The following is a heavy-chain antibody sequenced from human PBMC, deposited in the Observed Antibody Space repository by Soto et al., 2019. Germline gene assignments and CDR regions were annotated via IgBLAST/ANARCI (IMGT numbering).Heavy chain of an antibody. Sequence: QVQLVQSGAEVKKPGASVKVSCKASGYTFTSYDINWVRQATGQGLEWMGWMNPNSGNTVYAQKFQGRVSTTRNTSVSPAYMEVSSLRAEDTAVYYCAREHSNYRGNWFDPWGQGTLVTVSS. CDR2: MNPNSGNT. CDR3: AREHSNYRGNWFDP. CDR1: GYTFTSYD. D-gene: IGHD4-4*01. J-gene: IGHJ5*02. V-gene: IGHV1-8*01.